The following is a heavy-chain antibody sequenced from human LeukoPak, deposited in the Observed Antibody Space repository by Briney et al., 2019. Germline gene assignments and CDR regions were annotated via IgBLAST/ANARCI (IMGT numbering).Heavy chain of an antibody. D-gene: IGHD2-2*02. J-gene: IGHJ3*02. CDR3: ARAGDCSSTSCYIKGGDAFDI. CDR1: GGTFSSYA. V-gene: IGHV1-69*01. Sequence: SVKVSCKASGGTFSSYANSWVRQAPGQGLEWMGGIIPIFGTANYAQKFQGRVTITADESTSTAYMELSSLRSEDTAVYYCARAGDCSSTSCYIKGGDAFDIWGQGTMVTVSS. CDR2: IIPIFGTA.